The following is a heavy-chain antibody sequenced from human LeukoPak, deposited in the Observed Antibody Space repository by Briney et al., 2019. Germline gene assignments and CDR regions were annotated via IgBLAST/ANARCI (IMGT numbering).Heavy chain of an antibody. CDR3: AKDSAPYYYDSSGYLDY. CDR2: ISGSGVYT. V-gene: IGHV3-23*01. Sequence: GGSLRLSCGASGFIFSKYAMSWVRQAPGKGLEWVSAISGSGVYTYYADSVKGRFTIPRDNSKNMIYLQMNSLRVEDTAVYYCAKDSAPYYYDSSGYLDYWGQGTLVTVSS. D-gene: IGHD3-22*01. CDR1: GFIFSKYA. J-gene: IGHJ4*02.